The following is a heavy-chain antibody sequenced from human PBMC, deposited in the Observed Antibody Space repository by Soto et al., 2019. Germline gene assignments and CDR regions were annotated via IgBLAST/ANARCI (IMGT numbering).Heavy chain of an antibody. CDR2: ISHDGGKK. V-gene: IGHV3-30*18. CDR3: AKDLYGAGWYNYFDP. CDR1: GFTFSTTG. D-gene: IGHD6-19*01. J-gene: IGHJ5*02. Sequence: QVHLVESGGGVVQPGRSLRLSCAASGFTFSTTGMHWVRQAPGKGLEWVAMISHDGGKKFYTDSVKGRFTISRDTSKNTLYLQMDSLRPEDTATYHCAKDLYGAGWYNYFDPWGQGTLVTVSS.